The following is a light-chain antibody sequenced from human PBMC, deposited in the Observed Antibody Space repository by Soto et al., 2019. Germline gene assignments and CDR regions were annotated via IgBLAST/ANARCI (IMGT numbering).Light chain of an antibody. CDR1: QSISSW. Sequence: DIPMTQSPSTLSASVGDRVTITCRASQSISSWLAWYQQKPGKAPKLLIFQASSLKSGVPSRFSGSGSATEYTLTISSLQHDDFATYYCEDYSSSSGLTFGGGTKVEIK. J-gene: IGKJ4*01. CDR2: QAS. V-gene: IGKV1-5*03. CDR3: EDYSSSSGLT.